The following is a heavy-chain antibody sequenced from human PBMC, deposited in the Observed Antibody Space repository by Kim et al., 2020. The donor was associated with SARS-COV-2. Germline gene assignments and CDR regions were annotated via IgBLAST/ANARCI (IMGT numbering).Heavy chain of an antibody. J-gene: IGHJ4*02. CDR3: ARDGVSSSSGFDY. V-gene: IGHV1-2*02. Sequence: AQKFQGRVTMTRDTSISTAYMELSRLRSDDTAVYYCARDGVSSSSGFDYWGQGTLVTVSS. D-gene: IGHD6-6*01.